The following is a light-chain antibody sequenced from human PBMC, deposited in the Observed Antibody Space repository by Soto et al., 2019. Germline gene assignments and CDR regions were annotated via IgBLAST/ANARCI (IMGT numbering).Light chain of an antibody. J-gene: IGKJ1*01. Sequence: EIVMTQSPATLSVSPGETAALSCRASQSVSSDLAWYQQKPGQAPRLLIYGAFTRATGSPARFSGSGSGTEFTLTISSLQSEDFAVYYCQQYNNWQWTFGQGTKVEIK. V-gene: IGKV3-15*01. CDR1: QSVSSD. CDR3: QQYNNWQWT. CDR2: GAF.